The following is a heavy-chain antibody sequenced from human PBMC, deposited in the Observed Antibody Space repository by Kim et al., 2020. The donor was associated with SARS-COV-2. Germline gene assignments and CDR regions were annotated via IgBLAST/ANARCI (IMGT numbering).Heavy chain of an antibody. D-gene: IGHD1-20*01. CDR3: ARDRDRYYGMDV. CDR1: GFTFSSYN. V-gene: IGHV3-21*01. J-gene: IGHJ6*02. Sequence: GGSLRLSCAASGFTFSSYNMNWVRQSPGKGLEWVSSITSSPTYIYYADSVKGRFTISRDNARNSLYLRMNSLRAEDTAVYYCARDRDRYYGMDVWGQGTT. CDR2: ITSSPTYI.